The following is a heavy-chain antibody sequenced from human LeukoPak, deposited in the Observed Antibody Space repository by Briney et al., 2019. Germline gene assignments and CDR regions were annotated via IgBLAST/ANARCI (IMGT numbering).Heavy chain of an antibody. Sequence: SETLSLTCAVYGASFSGYYWSWIRQPPGKGLEWIGEINHSGSTNYNPSLKSRVTISVDTSKNQFSLKLSSVTAADTAVYYCARGLRSFKYNWFDPWGQGTLVTVSS. CDR1: GASFSGYY. V-gene: IGHV4-34*01. CDR2: INHSGST. D-gene: IGHD3-10*01. J-gene: IGHJ5*02. CDR3: ARGLRSFKYNWFDP.